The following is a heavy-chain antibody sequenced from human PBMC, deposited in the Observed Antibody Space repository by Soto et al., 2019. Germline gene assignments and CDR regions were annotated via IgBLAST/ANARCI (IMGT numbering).Heavy chain of an antibody. CDR1: GFTFSSYA. J-gene: IGHJ6*01. Sequence: QVQLVESGGGVVQPGRSLRLSCAASGFTFSSYAMHWVRQAPGKGLEWVAVISYDGSNKYYADSVKGRFTISRDNSKNTLYLHMNSLRAEDTAVYCCERDRDYYYGMDVWGQGTTVTVSS. CDR3: ERDRDYYYGMDV. V-gene: IGHV3-30-3*01. CDR2: ISYDGSNK.